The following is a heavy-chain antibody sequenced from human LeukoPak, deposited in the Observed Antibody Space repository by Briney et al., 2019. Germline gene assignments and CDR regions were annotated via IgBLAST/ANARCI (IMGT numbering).Heavy chain of an antibody. J-gene: IGHJ6*02. CDR2: ISYDGSNK. V-gene: IGHV3-30-3*01. CDR1: GFTFSSYA. CDR3: ARECRGDTGYKDGMDV. Sequence: PGRSLRLSCAASGFTFSSYATHWVRQAPGKGLEWVAVISYDGSNKYYADSVKGRFTISRDNSKNTLYLQMNSLRAEDTAVYYCARECRGDTGYKDGMDVWGQGTTVTVSS. D-gene: IGHD1-14*01.